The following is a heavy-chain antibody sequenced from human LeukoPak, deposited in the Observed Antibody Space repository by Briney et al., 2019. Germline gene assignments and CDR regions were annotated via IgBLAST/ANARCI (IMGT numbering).Heavy chain of an antibody. CDR3: ARVGYYPDYYMDV. J-gene: IGHJ6*03. CDR1: GYSISSGYY. Sequence: PSETLSLTCTVSGYSISSGYYWGWIRQPPGKGLEWIGTIYHSGSTYSNPSLRSRVTISVDTSENQFSLKLSSVTAADTAVYYCARVGYYPDYYMDVWGKGTTVTVSS. D-gene: IGHD2-21*01. V-gene: IGHV4-38-2*02. CDR2: IYHSGST.